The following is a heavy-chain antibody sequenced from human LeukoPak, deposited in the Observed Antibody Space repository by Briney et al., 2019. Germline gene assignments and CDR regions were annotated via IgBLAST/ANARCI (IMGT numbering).Heavy chain of an antibody. J-gene: IGHJ4*02. D-gene: IGHD4-17*01. CDR2: MNPNSGNT. Sequence: ASVKVSCKASGYTFTGYYMHWVRQAPGQGLEWMGWMNPNSGNTGYAQKFQGRVTITRNTSISTAYMELSSLRSEDTAVYYCARGRLGDYASYWGQGTLVTVSS. CDR1: GYTFTGYY. CDR3: ARGRLGDYASY. V-gene: IGHV1-8*03.